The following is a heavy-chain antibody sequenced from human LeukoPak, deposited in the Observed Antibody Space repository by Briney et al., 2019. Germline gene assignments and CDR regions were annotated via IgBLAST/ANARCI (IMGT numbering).Heavy chain of an antibody. Sequence: GGSLRLSCAASGFTFSSYAMSWVRQAPGKGLEWVSAISGSGGSTYYADSVKGRFTISRDNAKNSLYLQMNSLRAEDTAVYYCAREGYCSTTSCYIYFDYWGQGTLVTVSS. CDR1: GFTFSSYA. CDR3: AREGYCSTTSCYIYFDY. D-gene: IGHD2-2*02. V-gene: IGHV3-23*01. CDR2: ISGSGGST. J-gene: IGHJ4*02.